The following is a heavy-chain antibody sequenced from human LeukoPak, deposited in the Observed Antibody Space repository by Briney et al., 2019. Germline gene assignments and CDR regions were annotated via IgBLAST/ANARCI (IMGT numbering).Heavy chain of an antibody. Sequence: ASVKVSCKASGYTFTGSYMHWVRQAPGQGLEWMGIINPSGGATNYAQKFQGRVTLTRDTSTGTVYMELSSLISEDTAVYYCARDYYDSSGYYSDDAFDIWGQGTMVTVSS. J-gene: IGHJ3*02. CDR2: INPSGGAT. V-gene: IGHV1-46*01. CDR3: ARDYYDSSGYYSDDAFDI. CDR1: GYTFTGSY. D-gene: IGHD3-22*01.